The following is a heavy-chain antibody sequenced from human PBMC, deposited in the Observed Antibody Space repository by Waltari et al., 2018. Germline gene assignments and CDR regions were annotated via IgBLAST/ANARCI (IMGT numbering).Heavy chain of an antibody. D-gene: IGHD1-26*01. J-gene: IGHJ4*02. V-gene: IGHV4-61*02. CDR2: IYTSGST. CDR1: GGPISSGSYY. CDR3: ARDPGPKGATGDY. Sequence: QVQLQESGPGLVKPSQTLSLTCTVSGGPISSGSYYWSWLRQPAGKGLEWIGRIYTSGSTNYNPSLKSRVTISVDTSKNQFSLKLSSVTAADTAVYYCARDPGPKGATGDYWGQGTLVTVSS.